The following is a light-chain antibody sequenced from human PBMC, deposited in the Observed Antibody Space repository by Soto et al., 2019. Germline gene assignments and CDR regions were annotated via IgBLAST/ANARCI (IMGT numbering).Light chain of an antibody. Sequence: SYELTQSPSVSLAPGETARISCEGNNIGDKLVHWYQQRPGQAPVLVIYFDSERPSGIPERFSGSNSGNTATLIITRVEAGDEADYYCQLWEVGSDHDVFGSGTKVTVL. CDR1: NIGDKL. J-gene: IGLJ1*01. CDR3: QLWEVGSDHDV. V-gene: IGLV3-21*01. CDR2: FDS.